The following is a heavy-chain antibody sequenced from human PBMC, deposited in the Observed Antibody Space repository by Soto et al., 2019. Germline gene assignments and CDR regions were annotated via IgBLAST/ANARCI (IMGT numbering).Heavy chain of an antibody. CDR1: GFPLAAAA. J-gene: IGHJ4*02. Sequence: VQLLESGGGLVRRGESLRLSCVASGFPLAAAAMNWVRQAPGQGLEWVATITGRGISTYYADSVRGRFTISRDDSQNTLYLQMNSLRVEDTAVYYCAKDRYGGSGGGLESWGQGALVTVSS. D-gene: IGHD5-18*01. CDR2: ITGRGIST. V-gene: IGHV3-23*01. CDR3: AKDRYGGSGGGLES.